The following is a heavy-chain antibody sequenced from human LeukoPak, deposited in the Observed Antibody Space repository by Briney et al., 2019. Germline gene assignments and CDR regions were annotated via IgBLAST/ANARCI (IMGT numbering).Heavy chain of an antibody. D-gene: IGHD3-10*01. CDR2: INWNGGST. J-gene: IGHJ4*02. CDR1: GFTFSTYD. V-gene: IGHV3-20*04. CDR3: ARDNADYYGSGSFFDY. Sequence: GGSLRLSCAASGFTFSTYDMSWVRQAPGKGLEWVSGINWNGGSTGYADSVKGRFTISRDNAKNSLYLQMNSLRAEDTALYYCARDNADYYGSGSFFDYWGQGTLVTVSS.